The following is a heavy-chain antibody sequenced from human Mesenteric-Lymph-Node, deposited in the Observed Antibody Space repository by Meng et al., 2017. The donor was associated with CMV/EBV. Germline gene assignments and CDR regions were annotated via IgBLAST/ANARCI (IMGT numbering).Heavy chain of an antibody. J-gene: IGHJ6*02. CDR3: ARMEVPAAPGGYYGMDV. Sequence: SETLSLTCTVSGGSISSSTYYWGWIRQPPGKGLEWIGSIHNSRSTYYNPSLKSRVTISVDTSKNQFSLKLSSVTAADTAVYYCARMEVPAAPGGYYGMDVWGQGTTVTVSS. CDR1: GGSISSSTYY. V-gene: IGHV4-39*07. CDR2: IHNSRST. D-gene: IGHD2-2*01.